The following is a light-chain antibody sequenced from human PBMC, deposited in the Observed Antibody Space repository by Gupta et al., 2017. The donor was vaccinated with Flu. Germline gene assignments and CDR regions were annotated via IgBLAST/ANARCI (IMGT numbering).Light chain of an antibody. CDR2: DAS. CDR1: QSVSSY. Sequence: ELVLTQSPATLSLSPGERATLSCRASQSVSSYLAWYQQKPGQAPRLLISDASIRATATPARFSGSGSGTDFTLTISSLQPEDFAVYYCQQRSNWPITFGQGTRLEIK. CDR3: QQRSNWPIT. V-gene: IGKV3-11*01. J-gene: IGKJ5*01.